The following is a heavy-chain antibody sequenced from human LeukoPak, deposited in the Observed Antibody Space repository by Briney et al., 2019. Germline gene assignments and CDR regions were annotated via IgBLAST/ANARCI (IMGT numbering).Heavy chain of an antibody. CDR1: GFTFSSYE. Sequence: PGGSLRLPCAASGFTFSSYEMNWVRQAPGKGLEWVSYISSSGSTIYYADSVKGRFTISRDNAKNSLYLQMNSLRAEDTAVYYCARDSGEGIAVAQSDYWGQGTLVTVSS. J-gene: IGHJ4*02. CDR3: ARDSGEGIAVAQSDY. V-gene: IGHV3-48*03. CDR2: ISSSGSTI. D-gene: IGHD6-19*01.